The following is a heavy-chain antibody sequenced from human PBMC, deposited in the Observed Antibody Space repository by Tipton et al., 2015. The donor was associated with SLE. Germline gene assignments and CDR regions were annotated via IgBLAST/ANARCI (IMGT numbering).Heavy chain of an antibody. Sequence: GSLRLSCAASGFTFSSYWMHWVRQAPGKGLVWVSRINSDGSSTTYADSVKGRFTISRDNAKNTLYLQMNSLRAEDTAVYYCAREYPDYYYYMDVWGKGTTFTVSS. CDR1: GFTFSSYW. D-gene: IGHD2-2*01. V-gene: IGHV3-74*01. CDR3: AREYPDYYYYMDV. CDR2: INSDGSST. J-gene: IGHJ6*03.